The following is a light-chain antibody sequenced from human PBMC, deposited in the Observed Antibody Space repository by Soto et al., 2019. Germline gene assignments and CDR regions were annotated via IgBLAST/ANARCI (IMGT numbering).Light chain of an antibody. V-gene: IGLV2-14*01. J-gene: IGLJ3*02. CDR1: SSDVGGYNY. CDR3: SSYTSSSIWV. Sequence: QSALTQPASVSGSPGQSITISCTGTSSDVGGYNYVSWYQQHPGKAPKLMIYEVSNRPSGVSNRFSGSKSGNTASLTISGLQAEDEADYYCSSYTSSSIWVFGGGTKRTVL. CDR2: EVS.